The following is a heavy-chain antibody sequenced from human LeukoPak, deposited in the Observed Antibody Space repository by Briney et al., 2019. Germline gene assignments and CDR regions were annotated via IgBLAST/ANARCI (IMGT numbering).Heavy chain of an antibody. Sequence: PSETLSLTCTVSGGSISSSSYYWSWIRQPPGKGLEWIGYIYYSGSTNYNPSLKSRVTISVDTSKNQFSLKLSSVTAADTAVYYCARVGFGELWENWFDPWGQGTLVTVSS. CDR3: ARVGFGELWENWFDP. CDR2: IYYSGST. J-gene: IGHJ5*02. V-gene: IGHV4-61*01. CDR1: GGSISSSSYY. D-gene: IGHD3-10*01.